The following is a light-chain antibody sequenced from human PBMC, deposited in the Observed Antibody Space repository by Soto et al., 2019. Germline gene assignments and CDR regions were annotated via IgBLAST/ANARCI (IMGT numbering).Light chain of an antibody. CDR2: GAS. Sequence: GTLCLSPGERATLSCRASQSLSSSQLAWYQQKPGQAPRLLIFGASTRAAGIPARFSGSGSGTEFTLTISSLQSEDFAVYYCQQYSNWPLTFGGGTKVDIK. CDR3: QQYSNWPLT. CDR1: QSLSSS. V-gene: IGKV3-15*01. J-gene: IGKJ4*01.